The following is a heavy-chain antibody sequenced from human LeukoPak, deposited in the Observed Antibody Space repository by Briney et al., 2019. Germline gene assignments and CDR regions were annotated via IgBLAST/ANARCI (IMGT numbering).Heavy chain of an antibody. CDR2: IHSSGIP. CDR1: GVSISGYY. D-gene: IGHD3-10*01. CDR3: ARSYGSGSYSSYYFDY. V-gene: IGHV4-4*07. J-gene: IGHJ4*02. Sequence: SETLSLTCSVSGVSISGYYWTWIRQPAGGGLEWIGRIHSSGIPNYNPSLQSRVTMSLDRSKNQFSLKLTSVTAADTAMYYCARSYGSGSYSSYYFDYWGQGTLVTVSS.